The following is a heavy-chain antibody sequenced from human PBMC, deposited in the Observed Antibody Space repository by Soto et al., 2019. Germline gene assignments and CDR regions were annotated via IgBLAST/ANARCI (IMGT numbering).Heavy chain of an antibody. CDR1: GFTFSDYY. CDR2: ICDSGSTI. D-gene: IGHD3-16*01. Sequence: QMQLVQSGGGLVKPGGSLTLSCKASGFTFSDYYMIWVRQTPGKGLEWLSYICDSGSTIYYADSVRARFTIFRENASYSVYLQLDGLTDGDTAFFYCAGGGGGGTWGGWLGPWGQGSLVTVSS. V-gene: IGHV3-11*01. CDR3: AGGGGGGTWGGWLGP. J-gene: IGHJ5*02.